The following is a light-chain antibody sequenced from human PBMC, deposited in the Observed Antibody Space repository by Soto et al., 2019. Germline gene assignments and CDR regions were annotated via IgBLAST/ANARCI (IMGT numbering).Light chain of an antibody. J-gene: IGKJ4*02. CDR3: QQYNSWPLT. CDR1: QSVSSN. V-gene: IGKV3D-15*01. CDR2: DIS. Sequence: ETVMTQSPATLSVSPGERATLSCRASQSVSSNLDWYQQKPGQPPRLLIYDISTRATGIPTRFSGSGSWTEFTLTISILQSEDFAVYYCQQYNSWPLTGGGGTKVEIK.